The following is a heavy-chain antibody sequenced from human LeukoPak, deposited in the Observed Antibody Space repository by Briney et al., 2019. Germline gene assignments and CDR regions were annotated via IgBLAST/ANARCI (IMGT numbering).Heavy chain of an antibody. CDR3: ARDKKSDTSGYYPGAFDI. D-gene: IGHD3-22*01. CDR2: ISQSGTT. V-gene: IGHV4-59*01. Sequence: SETLSLTCTVSGGSIRGYYWSWIRQPPGKGLEWIAYISQSGTTNYNPSLKSRVTISLDTSKNQFSLKLTSVTAADTAVYYCARDKKSDTSGYYPGAFDIWGQGTMVTVSS. J-gene: IGHJ3*02. CDR1: GGSIRGYY.